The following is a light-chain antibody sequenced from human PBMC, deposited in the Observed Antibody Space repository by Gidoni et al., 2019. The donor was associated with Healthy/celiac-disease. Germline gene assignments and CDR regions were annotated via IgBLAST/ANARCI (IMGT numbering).Light chain of an antibody. Sequence: DIQMTQSPSSLSASVGDRVTITCQASQDISNYLNWYQQKPGKAPKLLIYDASNLETGVPSRFSGSGSGTDFTFTISSLQPEDIATYYCQHHTTFXGXTKVEIK. J-gene: IGKJ4*01. V-gene: IGKV1-33*01. CDR2: DAS. CDR1: QDISNY. CDR3: QHHTT.